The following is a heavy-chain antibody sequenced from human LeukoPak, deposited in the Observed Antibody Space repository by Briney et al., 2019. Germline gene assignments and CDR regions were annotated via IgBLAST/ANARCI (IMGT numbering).Heavy chain of an antibody. Sequence: ASVKVSCKASGGTFSSYAISWVRQAPGQGLEWMGRIIPILGIANYAQKFQGRVTITADKSTSTAYMELSSLRSEDTAVYYCARDHSYYYGSGSYYNSWFDPWGQGTLVTVSS. D-gene: IGHD3-10*01. J-gene: IGHJ5*02. V-gene: IGHV1-69*04. CDR3: ARDHSYYYGSGSYYNSWFDP. CDR2: IIPILGIA. CDR1: GGTFSSYA.